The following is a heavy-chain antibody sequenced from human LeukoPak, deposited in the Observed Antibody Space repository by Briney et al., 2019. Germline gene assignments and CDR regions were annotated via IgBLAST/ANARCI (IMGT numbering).Heavy chain of an antibody. CDR2: ISAYNGNT. CDR3: ARRFGEDAFDI. Sequence: ASVKVSCKASGGTFSTYVISWVRQAPGQGLEWMGWISAYNGNTNYAQKLQGRVTMTTDTSTSTAYMELRSLRSDDTAVYYCARRFGEDAFDIWGQGTMVTVSS. V-gene: IGHV1-18*01. D-gene: IGHD3-10*01. CDR1: GGTFSTYV. J-gene: IGHJ3*02.